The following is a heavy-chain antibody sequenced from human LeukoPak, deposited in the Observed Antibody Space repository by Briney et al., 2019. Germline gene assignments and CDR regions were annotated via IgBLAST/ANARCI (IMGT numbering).Heavy chain of an antibody. J-gene: IGHJ4*02. CDR2: IYTRGNT. CDR3: ARGGGTNDDFWSGYAYSFDY. V-gene: IGHV4-4*07. CDR1: GGSISNYY. D-gene: IGHD3-3*01. Sequence: SETLSLTCTVSGGSISNYYWSWIRQPAGKGLEWIGRIYTRGNTNYNPSLKSRVTMSVDTPKNEVSLKLTSVTAADTAVYFCARGGGTNDDFWSGYAYSFDYWGQGALVTVSS.